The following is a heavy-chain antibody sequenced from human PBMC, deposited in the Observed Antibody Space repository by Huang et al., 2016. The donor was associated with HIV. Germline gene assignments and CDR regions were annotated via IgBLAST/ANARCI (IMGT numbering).Heavy chain of an antibody. D-gene: IGHD6-19*01. V-gene: IGHV4-59*02. Sequence: QVRLQESGPGLVKPSETLSLSCTVSGDSVSSHYWGWIRHPPGTGPEWIGTVYDSGTTKYNPRRKSRITISVEASKNGFSLNITSVSAADTAMYFCGRDQGRLAVGGIDNWFDPWGQGALVTVSS. CDR3: GRDQGRLAVGGIDNWFDP. CDR2: VYDSGTT. CDR1: GDSVSSHY. J-gene: IGHJ5*02.